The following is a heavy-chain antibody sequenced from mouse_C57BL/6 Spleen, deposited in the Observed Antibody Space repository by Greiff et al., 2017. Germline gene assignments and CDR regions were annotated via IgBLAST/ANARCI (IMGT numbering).Heavy chain of an antibody. D-gene: IGHD2-3*01. J-gene: IGHJ1*03. CDR2: ISSGGSYT. Sequence: EVQVVESGGDLVKPGGSLKLSCAASGFTFSRYGMSWVRQTPDKRLEWVATISSGGSYTYYPDSVKGRFTISRDNAKNTLYLQMSSLKSEDTAMYYCASFYDGYWYFDVWGTGTTVTVSS. CDR3: ASFYDGYWYFDV. CDR1: GFTFSRYG. V-gene: IGHV5-6*01.